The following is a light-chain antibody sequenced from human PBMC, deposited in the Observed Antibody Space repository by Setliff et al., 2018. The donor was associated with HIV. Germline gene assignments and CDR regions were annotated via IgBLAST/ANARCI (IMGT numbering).Light chain of an antibody. J-gene: IGLJ3*02. CDR1: SKNIGRYA. CDR3: STWDSSLSAQV. V-gene: IGLV1-44*01. Sequence: QSVLTQEASVSGTVGQKVTLSCIGNSKNIGRYAVGWYQQISHGGPKTVMFGNSPPSGIPDRFSGSKSGTTASLTISGLQPEDEGDYYCSTWDSSLSAQVLGGGTKVTVL. CDR2: GNS.